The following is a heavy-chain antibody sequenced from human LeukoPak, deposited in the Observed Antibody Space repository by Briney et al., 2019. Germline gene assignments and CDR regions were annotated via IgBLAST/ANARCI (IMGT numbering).Heavy chain of an antibody. D-gene: IGHD2-21*02. CDR1: RLTYHNYA. J-gene: IGHJ3*01. CDR3: PKSLGGDEARASDAFDL. CDR2: ISGRGGST. Sequence: GGSLRLSCAASRLTYHNYALSWVRQAAGKGLEWVSAISGRGGSTYYADSVTGRFTISRDNSNNTVYLQMNSLRAEDTAVYYCPKSLGGDEARASDAFDLWGQGTMVTVSS. V-gene: IGHV3-23*01.